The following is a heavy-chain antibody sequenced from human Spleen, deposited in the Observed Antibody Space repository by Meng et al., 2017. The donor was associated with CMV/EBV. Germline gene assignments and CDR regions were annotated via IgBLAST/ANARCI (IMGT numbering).Heavy chain of an antibody. D-gene: IGHD1-26*01. CDR3: ANPPRSDTYYDHFDY. CDR1: GFTFSSFA. V-gene: IGHV3-23*01. Sequence: SGFTFSSFAMSWVRQAPGKGLEWVSGISGSGGDTYYADSVKGRFTISRDNSKNTLYLQMNSLRDEDTAVYYCANPPRSDTYYDHFDYWGQGTLVTVSS. J-gene: IGHJ4*02. CDR2: ISGSGGDT.